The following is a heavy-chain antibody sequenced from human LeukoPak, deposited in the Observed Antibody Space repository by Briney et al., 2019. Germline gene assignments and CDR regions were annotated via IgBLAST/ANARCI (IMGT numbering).Heavy chain of an antibody. CDR1: GFTFSAYA. CDR2: ISGSGGST. Sequence: PGGSLRLSCAACGFTFSAYAMSWVRQAPGKGLEWVSAISGSGGSTYYADSVKGRFTISRDNSKNTLYLQMNSLRAEDTAVYYRAKRGVLPTMKTFDSWGQGALVTVSS. CDR3: AKRGVLPTMKTFDS. D-gene: IGHD2/OR15-2a*01. J-gene: IGHJ4*02. V-gene: IGHV3-23*01.